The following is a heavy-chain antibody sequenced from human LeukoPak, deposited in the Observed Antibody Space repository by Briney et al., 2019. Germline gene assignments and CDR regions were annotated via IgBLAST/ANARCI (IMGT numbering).Heavy chain of an antibody. CDR2: IYYSGST. CDR3: AMGGTVPAAVYNWFDP. V-gene: IGHV4-39*01. D-gene: IGHD2-2*01. CDR1: GGSISSSSYY. J-gene: IGHJ5*02. Sequence: TSETLSLTCTVSGGSISSSSYYWGWIRQPPGKGLEWIGSIYYSGSTYYNPSLKSRVTISVDTSKNQFSLKLSSVTAADTAVYYCAMGGTVPAAVYNWFDPWGQGTLVTVSS.